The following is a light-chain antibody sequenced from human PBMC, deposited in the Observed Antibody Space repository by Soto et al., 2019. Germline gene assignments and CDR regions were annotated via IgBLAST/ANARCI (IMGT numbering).Light chain of an antibody. CDR1: ESIRTW. Sequence: DIQMTQSPSTLSASVSDSVTITCRASESIRTWLAWYQHKPGKAPKFLIYDASTLESGVPSRFSGSGSGTEFTLTISSLQPDDFATYYCQQYNNYPRTFGQGTKVDIK. J-gene: IGKJ1*01. CDR2: DAS. V-gene: IGKV1-5*01. CDR3: QQYNNYPRT.